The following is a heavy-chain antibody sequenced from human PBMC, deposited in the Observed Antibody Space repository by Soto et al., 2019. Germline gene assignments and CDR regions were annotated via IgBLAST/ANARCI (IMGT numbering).Heavy chain of an antibody. CDR1: GGSISSSDYY. CDR2: VYYSGST. V-gene: IGHV4-39*01. Sequence: QLQLQESGPGLVKPSETLSLTCIVSGGSISSSDYYWGWCRQPQAKGREWIGAVYYSGSTYYNPSHTGRVTISEDTSKNQYSLNRRSVTAADTAVYYCARQTGGFGYYFDYWGQGAQVTVSS. D-gene: IGHD3-16*01. J-gene: IGHJ4*02. CDR3: ARQTGGFGYYFDY.